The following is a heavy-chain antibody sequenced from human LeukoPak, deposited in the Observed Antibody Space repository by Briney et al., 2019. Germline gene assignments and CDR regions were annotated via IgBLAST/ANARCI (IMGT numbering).Heavy chain of an antibody. CDR2: IYYSGST. V-gene: IGHV4-59*01. Sequence: SETLSLTCTVSGGSISSYYWSWIRQPPGKGLEWIGYIYYSGSTNYNPSLKSRVTISVDTSKNQFSLKLSSVTAADTAVYYCARSGRAVWSADYWGQGTLVTVSS. CDR1: GGSISSYY. J-gene: IGHJ4*02. CDR3: ARSGRAVWSADY. D-gene: IGHD3-10*01.